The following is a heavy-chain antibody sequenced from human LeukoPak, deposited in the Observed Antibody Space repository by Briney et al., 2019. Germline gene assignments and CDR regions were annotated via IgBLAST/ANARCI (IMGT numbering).Heavy chain of an antibody. CDR1: GGSINNGRYY. Sequence: SETLSLTCSVSGGSINNGRYYWGWIRQPPGKGLEWIGYIYYSGSTYYNPSLKSRVTISVDTSKNQFSLKLSSVTAADTAVYYCARRDSSSSGVFDYWGQGTLVTVSS. V-gene: IGHV4-31*03. CDR2: IYYSGST. J-gene: IGHJ4*02. CDR3: ARRDSSSSGVFDY. D-gene: IGHD6-6*01.